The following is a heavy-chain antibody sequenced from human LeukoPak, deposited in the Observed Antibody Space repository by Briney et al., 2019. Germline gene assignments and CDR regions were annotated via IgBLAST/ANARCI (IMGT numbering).Heavy chain of an antibody. J-gene: IGHJ3*02. Sequence: GASVKVSCKASGYTFTSYDINWVRQATGQGLEWMGWMNPNSGNTGYAQKFQGRVTITRDTSISTAYMELSSLRSEDTAVYYCAREHRYYYESSGYAFDIWGQGTMVTVSS. V-gene: IGHV1-8*03. CDR1: GYTFTSYD. CDR3: AREHRYYYESSGYAFDI. D-gene: IGHD3-22*01. CDR2: MNPNSGNT.